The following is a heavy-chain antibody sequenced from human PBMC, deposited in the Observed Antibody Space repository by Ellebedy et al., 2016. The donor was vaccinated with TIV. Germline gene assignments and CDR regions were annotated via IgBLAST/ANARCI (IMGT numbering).Heavy chain of an antibody. J-gene: IGHJ4*02. V-gene: IGHV4-34*01. CDR3: ARGRRSSGSYFYDY. CDR2: IDHSGTS. D-gene: IGHD1-26*01. Sequence: MPSETLSLTCAVYGGSFSGYYWSWIRQAPGKGLEWIGEIDHSGTSNYNPSLKSRVTISVDTSKNQFSLKLSSVTAADTAVYYCARGRRSSGSYFYDYWGQGTLVTVSS. CDR1: GGSFSGYY.